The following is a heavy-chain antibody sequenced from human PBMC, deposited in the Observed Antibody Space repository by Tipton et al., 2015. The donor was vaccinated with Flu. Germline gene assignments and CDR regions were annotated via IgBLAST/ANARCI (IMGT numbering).Heavy chain of an antibody. CDR1: GGSISSYY. V-gene: IGHV4-4*07. D-gene: IGHD6-19*01. CDR2: IYTSGST. J-gene: IGHJ2*01. CDR3: ARVSSSGWWYFDL. Sequence: TLSLTCTVSGGSISSYYWSWIRQPAGKGLEWIGRIYTSGSTNYNPSLKSRVTMSVDTSKNQFSLKLSSVTAADPAVYYCARVSSSGWWYFDLWGRGTLVTVSS.